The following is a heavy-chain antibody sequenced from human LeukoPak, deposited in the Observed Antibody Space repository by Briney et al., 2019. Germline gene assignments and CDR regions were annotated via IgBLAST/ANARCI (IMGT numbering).Heavy chain of an antibody. Sequence: GGSLRLSCAASGFTFSNYAMHWVRQAPGKGLEWVAVISYDGNNKYYAGSVQGRFTISRDNSKNTLYLQMNSLRVEDTAVYYCARGWSGRRIGFDLWGQGAMVTVSS. CDR2: ISYDGNNK. CDR3: ARGWSGRRIGFDL. D-gene: IGHD2-15*01. J-gene: IGHJ3*01. CDR1: GFTFSNYA. V-gene: IGHV3-30-3*01.